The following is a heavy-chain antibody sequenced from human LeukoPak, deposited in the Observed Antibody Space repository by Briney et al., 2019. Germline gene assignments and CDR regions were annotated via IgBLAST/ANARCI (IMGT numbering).Heavy chain of an antibody. CDR3: AKGASSGYYGEANFDY. J-gene: IGHJ4*02. D-gene: IGHD3-22*01. V-gene: IGHV3-23*01. CDR2: IIGSGGST. CDR1: GFTFSSYE. Sequence: PGGSLRLSCAASGFTFSSYEMNWVRQAPGKGLEWVSVIIGSGGSTYYADSVKGRFTISRDNSKNTLYLQMNSLRAEDTAVYYCAKGASSGYYGEANFDYWGQGTLVTVSS.